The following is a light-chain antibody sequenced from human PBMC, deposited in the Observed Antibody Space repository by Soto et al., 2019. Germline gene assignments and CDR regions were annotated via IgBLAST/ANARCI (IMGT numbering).Light chain of an antibody. CDR3: LQYDNLPVYT. V-gene: IGKV1-33*01. Sequence: DIQMTQSPSSLSASVGDRVTITCQASQDISNYLNWYQQKPGKAPKLLIYDASNLETGVPSRFSGSGSGTDFTFTISSLQPEDIATYYCLQYDNLPVYTFGQGTKLEIK. J-gene: IGKJ2*01. CDR1: QDISNY. CDR2: DAS.